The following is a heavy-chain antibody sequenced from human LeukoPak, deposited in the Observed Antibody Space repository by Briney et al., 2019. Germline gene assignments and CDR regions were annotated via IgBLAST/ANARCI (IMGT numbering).Heavy chain of an antibody. D-gene: IGHD2-15*01. CDR2: INPSGDST. CDR3: ARERWHCRVNCYSVYYYALDV. CDR1: GYTFTSNH. V-gene: IGHV1-46*01. J-gene: IGHJ6*02. Sequence: ASVKISCKASGYTFTSNHIHWVRQAPGQGLEWMGVINPSGDSTSYAPNFQGRVTVTSDTSAATAYVELNSLTSEDTAVYYCARERWHCRVNCYSVYYYALDVWGQGTTVTVSS.